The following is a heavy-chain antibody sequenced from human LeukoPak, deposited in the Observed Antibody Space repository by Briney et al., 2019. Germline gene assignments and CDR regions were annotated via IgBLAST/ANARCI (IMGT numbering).Heavy chain of an antibody. J-gene: IGHJ4*02. Sequence: SETLSLTCAVYGGSFSGYYWSWIRQPPGKGLEWIGEINHSGSTNYNPSLKSRVTISVDTSKNQFSLKLSSVTAADTAVYYCATRRGYCSGGNCNYYFDYWGQGTLVTVSS. CDR2: INHSGST. CDR3: ATRRGYCSGGNCNYYFDY. V-gene: IGHV4-34*01. CDR1: GGSFSGYY. D-gene: IGHD2-15*01.